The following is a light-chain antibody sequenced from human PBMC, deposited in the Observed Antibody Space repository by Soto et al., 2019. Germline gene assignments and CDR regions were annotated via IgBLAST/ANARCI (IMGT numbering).Light chain of an antibody. J-gene: IGKJ3*01. CDR3: QQYGSSPPFT. CDR2: GAS. V-gene: IGKV3-20*01. CDR1: QSISRTY. Sequence: IVLTQSPGTLSLSPGERATLSCRTSQSISRTYLAWYQQKPGQAPRLLIYGASSRATGIPDRFSGSGSGTDFTLTISRLEPEDFAVYYCQQYGSSPPFTFGPGTEVDIK.